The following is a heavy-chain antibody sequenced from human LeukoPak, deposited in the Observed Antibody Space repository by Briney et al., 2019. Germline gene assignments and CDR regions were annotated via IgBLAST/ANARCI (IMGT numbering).Heavy chain of an antibody. CDR1: GFTFSDYY. V-gene: IGHV3-11*05. CDR3: ARVANWGFDY. Sequence: PGGSLRLSCAASGFTFSDYYMTWIRQAPGKGLEWVSYITSNSAYTRYADFVKGRSSISRDNAKNSLYLQMTSLRAEDTSVYYCARVANWGFDYWGLGTLVTVSS. J-gene: IGHJ4*02. CDR2: ITSNSAYT. D-gene: IGHD7-27*01.